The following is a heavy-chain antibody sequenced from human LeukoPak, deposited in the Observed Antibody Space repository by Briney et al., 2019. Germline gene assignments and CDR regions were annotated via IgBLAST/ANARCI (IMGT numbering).Heavy chain of an antibody. D-gene: IGHD3-3*01. CDR2: INTNTGNP. Sequence: GASVKVSCKASGGTFSSYAISWVRQAPGQGLEWMGWINTNTGNPTYAQGFTGRFVFSLDTSVSTAYLQISSLKAEDTAVYYCARDRALLEWLSKYYYYGMDVWGQGTTVTVSS. CDR1: GGTFSSYA. V-gene: IGHV7-4-1*02. J-gene: IGHJ6*02. CDR3: ARDRALLEWLSKYYYYGMDV.